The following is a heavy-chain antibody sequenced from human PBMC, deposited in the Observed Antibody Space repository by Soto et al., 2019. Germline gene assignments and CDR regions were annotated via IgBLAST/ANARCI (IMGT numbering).Heavy chain of an antibody. Sequence: ASLKVSCKASGYTFTIYDINWVRRATGQGLEWMGWMNPNSGNTGYAQKFQGRVTMTRNTSISTAYMELSSLRSEDTAVYYCARGPFWCDHHYHSNHYWGQGTLVTVSS. V-gene: IGHV1-8*01. D-gene: IGHD3-22*01. CDR2: MNPNSGNT. J-gene: IGHJ4*02. CDR3: ARGPFWCDHHYHSNHY. CDR1: GYTFTIYD.